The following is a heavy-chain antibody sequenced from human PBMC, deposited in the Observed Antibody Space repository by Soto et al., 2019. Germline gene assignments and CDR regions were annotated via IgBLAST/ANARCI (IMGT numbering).Heavy chain of an antibody. CDR2: IYWDDDK. Sequence: QITLKESGPTLVKPTQTLTLTCTFSGFSLSTSGVGVGWIRQPPGKALEWLALIYWDDDKRYSPSLESRLTTTKDTPKNRLVLTMTNMDPVDTAPYHCAHRLRVSRLLFHKYWSFDLWGRGTLVTVSS. V-gene: IGHV2-5*02. J-gene: IGHJ2*01. CDR1: GFSLSTSGVG. CDR3: AHRLRVSRLLFHKYWSFDL. D-gene: IGHD2-15*01.